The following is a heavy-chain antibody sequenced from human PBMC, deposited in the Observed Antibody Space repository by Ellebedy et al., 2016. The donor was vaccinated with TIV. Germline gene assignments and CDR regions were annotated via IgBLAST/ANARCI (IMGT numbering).Heavy chain of an antibody. CDR2: ISNTGSRT. Sequence: GESLKISCAASGFTFSSYWMSWVRQAPGKGLECVSTISNTGSRTYYADSVEGRFIISRDNSKKTLYLQMNSLRAEDTAVYYCAKGRGGGSDSSAPRYYFDYWGLGTLVTVSS. CDR3: AKGRGGGSDSSAPRYYFDY. D-gene: IGHD3-22*01. V-gene: IGHV3-23*01. J-gene: IGHJ4*02. CDR1: GFTFSSYW.